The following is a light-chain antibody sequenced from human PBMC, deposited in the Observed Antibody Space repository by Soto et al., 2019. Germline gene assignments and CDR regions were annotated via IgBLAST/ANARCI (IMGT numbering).Light chain of an antibody. V-gene: IGKV1-5*01. CDR1: QSVSSW. CDR2: DAS. Sequence: DIQMTQSPSTLSASVGDRVTITCRASQSVSSWLAWYQQKPGQAPKLLIYDASSWDSGVPSRFSGGGAGREVILTISSRQADEVFTYYCQQYNSYTWTFGQGTKVDIK. CDR3: QQYNSYTWT. J-gene: IGKJ1*01.